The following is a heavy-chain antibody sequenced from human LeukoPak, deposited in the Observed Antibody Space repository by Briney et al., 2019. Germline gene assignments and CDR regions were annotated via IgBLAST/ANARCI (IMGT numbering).Heavy chain of an antibody. V-gene: IGHV5-51*01. D-gene: IGHD4-11*01. J-gene: IGHJ3*02. CDR2: IYPGDSDT. CDR3: ASHLSRLADAFDI. Sequence: GESLKISCKGSGYSFTSYWIGWVRQMPGKGLEWRGIIYPGDSDTRYSTSFQGQVTISADKSISTAYLQWSSLNASDTAMYYCASHLSRLADAFDIWGQGTMVTVSS. CDR1: GYSFTSYW.